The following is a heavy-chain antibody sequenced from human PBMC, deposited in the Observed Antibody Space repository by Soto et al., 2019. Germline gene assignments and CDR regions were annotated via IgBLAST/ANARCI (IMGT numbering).Heavy chain of an antibody. Sequence: ASVKVSCKASGYTFTSYGISWVRQAPGQGLEWMGWISAYNGNTNYAQKLQGRVTMTTDTSTSTAYMELRSLRSDDTAVYYCARDLKDIVVVVAATRGDLEGCAFDIWGQGTMVTVS. D-gene: IGHD2-15*01. CDR2: ISAYNGNT. CDR1: GYTFTSYG. J-gene: IGHJ3*02. V-gene: IGHV1-18*01. CDR3: ARDLKDIVVVVAATRGDLEGCAFDI.